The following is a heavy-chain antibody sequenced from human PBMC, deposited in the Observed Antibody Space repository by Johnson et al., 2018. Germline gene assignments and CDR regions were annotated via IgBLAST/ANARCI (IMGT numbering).Heavy chain of an antibody. V-gene: IGHV3-73*01. D-gene: IGHD1-14*01. CDR3: TTLPDHRETFAI. CDR1: GFTFSGAP. Sequence: EVQLVETGGGLVQPGGSLKLSCAASGFTFSGAPIHWVRQASGKGLEWVDHIRNKANYYATEYAGSVKGRFTISRDDSKNTAYLQMNTLKTEETVVYYCTTLPDHRETFAIWGQGTKVTVSS. CDR2: IRNKANYYAT. J-gene: IGHJ3*02.